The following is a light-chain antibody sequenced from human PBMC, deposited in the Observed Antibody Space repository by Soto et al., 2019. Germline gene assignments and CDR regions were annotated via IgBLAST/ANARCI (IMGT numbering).Light chain of an antibody. CDR3: SSYTSSSTLSYV. CDR2: DVS. J-gene: IGLJ1*01. Sequence: LTQPASVSVSPGQSITISCTRTSSDVGGYNYVSWYQQHPGKAPKLMIYDVSNRPSGVSNRFSGSKSGNTASLTISGLQAEDEADYYCSSYTSSSTLSYVFGTGTKVTVL. CDR1: SSDVGGYNY. V-gene: IGLV2-14*01.